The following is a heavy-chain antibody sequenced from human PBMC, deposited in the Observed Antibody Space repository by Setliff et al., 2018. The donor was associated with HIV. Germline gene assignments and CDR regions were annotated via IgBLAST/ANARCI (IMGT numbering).Heavy chain of an antibody. CDR3: ARTWGAGVTGYWFEP. CDR2: INPSDNRT. Sequence: ASVKVSCKASGYTFNNYYMHWVRQAPGQGLEWMGIINPSDNRTYYAQKFQGRVTMTRDTSTSSAYMELRSLRSEDTAVYFCARTWGAGVTGYWFEPWGQGTRVTVS. D-gene: IGHD3-9*01. J-gene: IGHJ5*02. CDR1: GYTFNNYY. V-gene: IGHV1-46*02.